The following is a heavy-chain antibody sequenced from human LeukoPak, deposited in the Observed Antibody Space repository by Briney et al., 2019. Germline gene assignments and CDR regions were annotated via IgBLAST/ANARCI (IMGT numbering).Heavy chain of an antibody. CDR2: IYYSGST. Sequence: SETLSLTCTVSGGSISSYYWSWIRQPPGKGLEWIGYIYYSGSTNYNPSLKSRVTISVDTSKNQFSLKLSSVTAADTAVYYCARSSGTGTFSYWGQGTLVTVSS. J-gene: IGHJ4*02. V-gene: IGHV4-59*01. CDR1: GGSISSYY. CDR3: ARSSGTGTFSY. D-gene: IGHD6-25*01.